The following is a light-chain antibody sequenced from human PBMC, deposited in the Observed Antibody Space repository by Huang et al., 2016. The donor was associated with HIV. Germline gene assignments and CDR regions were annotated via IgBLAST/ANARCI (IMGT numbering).Light chain of an antibody. V-gene: IGKV1-9*01. CDR2: AAS. CDR3: QQLHSYPIT. J-gene: IGKJ5*01. Sequence: QLTQFPSSLSMSVGDRVIITCQASQDIANSLAWYHHKPGRAPKLLIAAASTLQSGVPSRFSGGSAGTYFTLIITNLQPDDFASYYCQQLHSYPITFGQGTRL. CDR1: QDIANS.